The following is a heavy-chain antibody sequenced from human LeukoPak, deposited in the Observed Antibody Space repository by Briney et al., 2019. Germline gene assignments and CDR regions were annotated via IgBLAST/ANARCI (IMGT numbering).Heavy chain of an antibody. J-gene: IGHJ5*02. Sequence: SVKVSCKASGGTFSSYAISWVRQAPGQGLEWMGRIIPIFGTANYAQKFQGRVTITTDESTSTADIDLTILRPQHTAVYYCARAPPTMVRGSEFINWFDPWGQGPLVPVSS. CDR2: IIPIFGTA. CDR1: GGTFSSYA. D-gene: IGHD3-10*01. V-gene: IGHV1-69*05. CDR3: ARAPPTMVRGSEFINWFDP.